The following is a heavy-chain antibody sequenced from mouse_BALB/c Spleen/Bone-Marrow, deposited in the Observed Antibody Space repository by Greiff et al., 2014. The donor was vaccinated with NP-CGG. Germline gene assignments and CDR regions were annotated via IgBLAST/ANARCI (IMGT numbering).Heavy chain of an antibody. CDR3: TRRPLESNSYFDY. J-gene: IGHJ2*01. Sequence: EVKLVESGGDLVKPGGSLKLSCAASGFTFSSYDMSWVRQTPDKRLEWVATISSGGSYTYYPDSVKGRFTISRDNAKNTLYQQMSSLKSEDTAKYYCTRRPLESNSYFDYWGQGTTLTVSS. CDR1: GFTFSSYD. V-gene: IGHV5-6*02. D-gene: IGHD2-5*01. CDR2: ISSGGSYT.